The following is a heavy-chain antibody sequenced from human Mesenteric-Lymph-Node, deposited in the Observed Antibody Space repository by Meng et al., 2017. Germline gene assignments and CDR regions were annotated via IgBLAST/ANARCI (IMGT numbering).Heavy chain of an antibody. CDR2: ISSSSSYI. Sequence: GESLKISCAASGFTFSSYSMNWVRQAPGKGLEWVSSISSSSSYIYYADSVKGRFTISRDNAKNSLYLQMNSLRAEDTAVYYCARDGGYYDSSGSLDYWGQGTLVTVSS. CDR1: GFTFSSYS. D-gene: IGHD3-22*01. J-gene: IGHJ4*02. CDR3: ARDGGYYDSSGSLDY. V-gene: IGHV3-21*01.